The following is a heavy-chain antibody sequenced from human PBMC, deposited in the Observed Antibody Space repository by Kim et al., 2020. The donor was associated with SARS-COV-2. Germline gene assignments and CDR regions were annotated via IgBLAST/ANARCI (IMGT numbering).Heavy chain of an antibody. CDR3: AREGYSGSYYDEFDY. J-gene: IGHJ4*02. D-gene: IGHD1-26*01. Sequence: SETLSLTCAVYGGSFSGYYWSWIRQPPGKGLEWIGEINHSGSTNYNPSLKSRVTISVDTSKNQFSLKLSSVTAADTAVYYCAREGYSGSYYDEFDYWGQG. CDR1: GGSFSGYY. CDR2: INHSGST. V-gene: IGHV4-34*01.